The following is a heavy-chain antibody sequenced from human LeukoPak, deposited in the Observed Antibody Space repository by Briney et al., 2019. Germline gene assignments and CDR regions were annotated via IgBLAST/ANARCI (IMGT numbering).Heavy chain of an antibody. D-gene: IGHD3-3*01. V-gene: IGHV1-24*01. J-gene: IGHJ4*02. Sequence: VASVKVSCKVSGYTLTELSMHWVRQAPGEGLEWMGGFDPEDGETIYAQKFQGRVTMTEDTSTDTAYMELSSLRSEDTAVYYCARYYTSWGLFNYWGQGTLVTVSS. CDR3: ARYYTSWGLFNY. CDR2: FDPEDGET. CDR1: GYTLTELS.